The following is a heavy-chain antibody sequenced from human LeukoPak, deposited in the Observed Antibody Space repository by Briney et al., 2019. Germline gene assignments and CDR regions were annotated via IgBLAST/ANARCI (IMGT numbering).Heavy chain of an antibody. Sequence: PGGSLRLSCAASGFTVSTNFMSWVRQAPGKGLEWVSRIYSGGYTYFADSVKGRFTISRDNSENTLYLQMNSLRVDDTAVYYCARERGENVCGGGDRHYYMDVWGKGTTVTVSS. J-gene: IGHJ6*03. V-gene: IGHV3-53*01. CDR2: IYSGGYT. D-gene: IGHD2-21*01. CDR1: GFTVSTNF. CDR3: ARERGENVCGGGDRHYYMDV.